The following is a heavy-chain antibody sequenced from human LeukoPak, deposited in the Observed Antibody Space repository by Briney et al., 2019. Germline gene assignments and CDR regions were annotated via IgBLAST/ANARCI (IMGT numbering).Heavy chain of an antibody. CDR3: ARAYCGGDCYGVDYYYYYGMDV. J-gene: IGHJ6*02. Sequence: GGSLRLSCAASGFTFSSYSMNWVRQAPGKGLEWVSSISSSSSYIYYADSVKGRFTISRDNAKNSLYLQMNSLRAADTAVYYCARAYCGGDCYGVDYYYYYGMDVWGQGTTVTVSS. CDR1: GFTFSSYS. CDR2: ISSSSSYI. V-gene: IGHV3-21*01. D-gene: IGHD2-21*02.